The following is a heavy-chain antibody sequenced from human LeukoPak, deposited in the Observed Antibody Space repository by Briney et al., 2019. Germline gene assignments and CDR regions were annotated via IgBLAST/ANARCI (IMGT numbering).Heavy chain of an antibody. J-gene: IGHJ3*02. V-gene: IGHV4-59*01. CDR3: GRARPFLRAFDI. CDR2: IYYSGST. CDR1: GGSISSYY. Sequence: PSETLSLTCTVSGGSISSYYWSWLRQPPGKGLEWIGYIYYSGSTNYNPSLKSRVTISVDTSKNQFSLKLSSVTAADTAVYYCGRARPFLRAFDIWGQGTMVTVSS. D-gene: IGHD6-6*01.